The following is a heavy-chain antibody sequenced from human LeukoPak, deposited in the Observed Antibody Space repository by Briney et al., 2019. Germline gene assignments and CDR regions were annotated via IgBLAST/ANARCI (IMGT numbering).Heavy chain of an antibody. V-gene: IGHV3-30*04. CDR1: GFIFNNA. Sequence: GGSLRLSCTASGFIFNNAMHRVRRAPGKGLEWVALISYNETNKYYPDSVKGRFTISRDSSKNTVYLQMGSLRADDTAVYYCARVGGSGWYGYIDYWGQGTLVRVSS. CDR3: ARVGGSGWYGYIDY. J-gene: IGHJ4*02. CDR2: ISYNETNK. D-gene: IGHD6-19*01.